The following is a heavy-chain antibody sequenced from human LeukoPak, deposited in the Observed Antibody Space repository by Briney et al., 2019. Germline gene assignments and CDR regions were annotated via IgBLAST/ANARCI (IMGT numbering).Heavy chain of an antibody. V-gene: IGHV4-59*01. D-gene: IGHD2-15*01. J-gene: IGHJ3*02. CDR3: ARAKRYCSGGSCYSPPLGI. CDR2: IYYSGST. Sequence: PSETLSLTCTVSGGSISSYYWSWIRQPPGKGLEWIGYIYYSGSTNYNPSLKSRVTISVDTSKNQFSLKLSSVTAADTAVYYCARAKRYCSGGSCYSPPLGIWGQGQWSPSLQ. CDR1: GGSISSYY.